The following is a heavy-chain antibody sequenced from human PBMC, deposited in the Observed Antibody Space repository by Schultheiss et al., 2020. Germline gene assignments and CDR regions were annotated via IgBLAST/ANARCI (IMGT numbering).Heavy chain of an antibody. D-gene: IGHD3-22*01. J-gene: IGHJ4*02. V-gene: IGHV3-33*06. CDR2: IWDDGSNE. CDR3: AKAYYFDRSLCRDY. CDR1: GFTFSNYG. Sequence: GGSLRLSCAASGFTFSNYGMHWVRQAPGKGLEWVAVIWDDGSNEYYADSVKGRFTISRDNSRNTLHLQMNSLRAEDTAVYYCAKAYYFDRSLCRDYWGQGTLVTVYS.